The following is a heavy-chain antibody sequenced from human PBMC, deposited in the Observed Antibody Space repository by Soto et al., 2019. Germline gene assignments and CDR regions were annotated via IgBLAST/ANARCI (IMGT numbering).Heavy chain of an antibody. V-gene: IGHV3-21*06. CDR1: GFTFTRYS. J-gene: IGHJ4*02. Sequence: GGSLRLSCAASGFTFTRYSMNWVRQAPGKGLEWVSSISSTTNYIYYGGSMKGRFTISRDNAKNSLYLEMNSLRAEDTAVYYCARESEDLTSNFDYWGQGTLVTVSS. CDR3: ARESEDLTSNFDY. CDR2: ISSTTNYI.